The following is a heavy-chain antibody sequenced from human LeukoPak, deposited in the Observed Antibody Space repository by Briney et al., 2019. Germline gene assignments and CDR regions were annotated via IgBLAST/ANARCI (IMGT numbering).Heavy chain of an antibody. J-gene: IGHJ6*03. CDR2: INPNSGGT. V-gene: IGHV1-2*02. Sequence: VASVKVSCKASGYTFTGYYMHWVRQAPGQGLEWMGWINPNSGGTNYAQKFQGRVTMTRDTSISTAYMELSSLRSEDTTVYYCARARYSSSWYLPLTYYYYYYMDVWGKGTTVTVSS. CDR3: ARARYSSSWYLPLTYYYYYYMDV. D-gene: IGHD6-13*01. CDR1: GYTFTGYY.